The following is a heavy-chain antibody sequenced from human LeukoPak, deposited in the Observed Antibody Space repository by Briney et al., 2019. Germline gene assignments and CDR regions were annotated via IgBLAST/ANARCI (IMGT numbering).Heavy chain of an antibody. J-gene: IGHJ4*02. V-gene: IGHV1-69*04. D-gene: IGHD2-2*01. CDR3: ARDEARYCSSTSCYGTLRQY. CDR2: IIPIFGIA. Sequence: ASVKVSCKASGGTFSSYAISWVRHAPGQGLEWMGRIIPIFGIANYAQKFQGIVTITADKSTSTAYMERSSLRSEDTAVYYCARDEARYCSSTSCYGTLRQYWGQGTLVTVSS. CDR1: GGTFSSYA.